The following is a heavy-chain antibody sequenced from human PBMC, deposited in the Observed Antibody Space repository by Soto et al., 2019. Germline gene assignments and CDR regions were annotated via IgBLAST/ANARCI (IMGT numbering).Heavy chain of an antibody. CDR3: ARGPYSSGWYVVDY. V-gene: IGHV4-4*07. Sequence: SETLSLTCTVSGASISAYAWSWIRQPAGKGLEWIGRLYSSGNTNYNPSLKSRLTMSADTSKNQFSLKLSSVTAADTAVYYCARGPYSSGWYVVDYWGQGTLVTVSS. D-gene: IGHD6-19*01. J-gene: IGHJ4*02. CDR1: GASISAYA. CDR2: LYSSGNT.